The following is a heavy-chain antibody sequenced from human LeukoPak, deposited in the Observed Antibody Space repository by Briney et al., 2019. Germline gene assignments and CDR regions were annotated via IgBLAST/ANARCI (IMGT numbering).Heavy chain of an antibody. Sequence: SETLSLTCTVPGGSISSSSYYWGWIRQPPGKGLEWIGSIYYSGNTYYNASLKSRVTISVDTSKNQFSLKLTSVTAADTAVYYCARLKQEWLRLGGYYYYYMDVWGKGTTVTISS. V-gene: IGHV4-39*01. CDR3: ARLKQEWLRLGGYYYYYMDV. D-gene: IGHD5-12*01. CDR1: GGSISSSSYY. J-gene: IGHJ6*03. CDR2: IYYSGNT.